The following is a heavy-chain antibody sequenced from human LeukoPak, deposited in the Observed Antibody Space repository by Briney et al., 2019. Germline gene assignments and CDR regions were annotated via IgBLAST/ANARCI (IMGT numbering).Heavy chain of an antibody. CDR2: ISYHGKDQ. D-gene: IGHD2-15*01. J-gene: IGHJ4*02. V-gene: IGHV3-30*04. Sequence: GGSLRLSCAASGFIFSNYAMHWVRQAPGKGLDWVAVISYHGKDQYYADSAKGRFTISRDYSKNTLDLQMNSLRTEDTAVYYCVRQDCSGGSCYLDSWGQGTLVTVSS. CDR1: GFIFSNYA. CDR3: VRQDCSGGSCYLDS.